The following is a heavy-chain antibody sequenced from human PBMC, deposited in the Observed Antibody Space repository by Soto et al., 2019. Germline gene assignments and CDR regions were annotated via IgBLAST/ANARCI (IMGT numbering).Heavy chain of an antibody. CDR2: INHSGST. J-gene: IGHJ6*03. Sequence: PSETLSLTCAVYGGSFSGYYWSWIRQPPGKGLEWIGEINHSGSTNYNPSLKSRVTISVDTSKNQFSLKLSSVTAADTAVYYCARVFVVVPAAPPAYYMDVWGKGTTVTVSS. D-gene: IGHD2-2*01. CDR1: GGSFSGYY. V-gene: IGHV4-34*01. CDR3: ARVFVVVPAAPPAYYMDV.